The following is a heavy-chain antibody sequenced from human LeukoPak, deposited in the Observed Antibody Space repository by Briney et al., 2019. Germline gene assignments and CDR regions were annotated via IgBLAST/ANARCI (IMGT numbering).Heavy chain of an antibody. CDR1: GFTFSSYS. D-gene: IGHD4-23*01. V-gene: IGHV3-21*01. CDR2: ISSSSSYI. Sequence: GGSLRLSCAASGFTFSSYSMNWVRQAPGKGLEWVASISSSSSYIYYAESVKGRFTISRDNAKNSLYLKMNSLRAEDTAVYYCARDWLSHGGNSGYYWGQGTLVTVSS. J-gene: IGHJ4*02. CDR3: ARDWLSHGGNSGYY.